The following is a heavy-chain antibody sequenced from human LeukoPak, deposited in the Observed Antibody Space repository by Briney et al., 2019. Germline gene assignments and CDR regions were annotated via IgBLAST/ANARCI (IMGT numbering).Heavy chain of an antibody. D-gene: IGHD3-3*01. CDR1: GGSFSGYY. CDR3: ARGRITIFGVVKGVVDV. Sequence: PSETLSLTCAVYGGSFSGYYWSWIRQPPGKGLEWIGEINHSGSTNYNPSLKSRVTISVDTSKNQFSLKLSSVTAADTAVYYCARGRITIFGVVKGVVDVWGQGTTVTVSS. CDR2: INHSGST. J-gene: IGHJ6*02. V-gene: IGHV4-34*01.